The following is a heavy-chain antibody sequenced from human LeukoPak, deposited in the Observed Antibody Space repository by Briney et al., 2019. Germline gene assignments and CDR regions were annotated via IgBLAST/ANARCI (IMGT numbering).Heavy chain of an antibody. J-gene: IGHJ4*02. CDR2: IRYDGSNK. D-gene: IGHD3-9*01. CDR1: GFTFSSYG. CDR3: AKDRTGYDILTGYYRGGYFDY. V-gene: IGHV3-30*02. Sequence: GGSLRLSCAASGFTFSSYGMHWVRQAPGKGLEWVAFIRYDGSNKYYADSVKGRFTISRDNSKNTLYLQMNSLRAEDTAVYYCAKDRTGYDILTGYYRGGYFDYWGQGTLVTVSS.